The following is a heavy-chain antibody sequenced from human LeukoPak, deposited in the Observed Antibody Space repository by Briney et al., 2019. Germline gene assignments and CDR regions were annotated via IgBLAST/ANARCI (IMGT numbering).Heavy chain of an antibody. CDR2: IYTSGST. CDR3: ARDRVGRPYQYFGGGFDP. V-gene: IGHV4-61*02. CDR1: GGSISSGSYY. J-gene: IGHJ5*02. D-gene: IGHD2-2*01. Sequence: TSETLSLTCTVSGGSISSGSYYWSWIRQPAGEGLEWIGRIYTSGSTNYNPSLKSRVTISVDTSKNQFSLKLSSVTAADTAVYYCARDRVGRPYQYFGGGFDPWGQGTLVTVSS.